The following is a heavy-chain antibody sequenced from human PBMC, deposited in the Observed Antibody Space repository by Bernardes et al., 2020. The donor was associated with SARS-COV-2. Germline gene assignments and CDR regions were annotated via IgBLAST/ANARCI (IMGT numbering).Heavy chain of an antibody. CDR3: ARDQWRPDYYYGLDV. Sequence: GGALILSCAASGFTFRSSWMHWVRQAPGPGLVWVSRLNRDGRSTSYADSVKGRFTISRDNAKNTLYLQMNSLRAEDTAVYYCARDQWRPDYYYGLDVWGQGTKVNVS. D-gene: IGHD6-19*01. CDR1: GFTFRSSW. V-gene: IGHV3-74*01. J-gene: IGHJ6*02. CDR2: LNRDGRST.